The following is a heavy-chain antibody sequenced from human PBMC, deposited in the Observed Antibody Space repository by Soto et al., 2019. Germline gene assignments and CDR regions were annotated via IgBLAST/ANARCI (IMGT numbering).Heavy chain of an antibody. J-gene: IGHJ6*03. V-gene: IGHV4-34*01. D-gene: IGHD2-21*01. Sequence: PSETLSLTCVVSGGSLSDYFWSWIRQPPGMALEWIGEINHLGSINYNPSLKSRVTMSVDTSKNQFSLTLNSVTAADTATYYCARGGISHWAYFYYMDVWDRWTTVTVSS. CDR3: ARGGISHWAYFYYMDV. CDR1: GGSLSDYF. CDR2: INHLGSI.